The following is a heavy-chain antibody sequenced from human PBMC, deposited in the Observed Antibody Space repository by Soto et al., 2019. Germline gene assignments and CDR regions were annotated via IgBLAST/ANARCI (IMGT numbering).Heavy chain of an antibody. Sequence: PSETLSLTCAVSGYSISSGYYWGWIRQPPGKGLEWIGSIYHSGSTYYNPSLKSRVTISVDTSKNQFSLKLSSVTAADTAVYYCARVMEVLRYFDWPITDYFDYWGQGTLVTVS. CDR1: GYSISSGYY. CDR2: IYHSGST. J-gene: IGHJ4*02. V-gene: IGHV4-38-2*01. CDR3: ARVMEVLRYFDWPITDYFDY. D-gene: IGHD3-9*01.